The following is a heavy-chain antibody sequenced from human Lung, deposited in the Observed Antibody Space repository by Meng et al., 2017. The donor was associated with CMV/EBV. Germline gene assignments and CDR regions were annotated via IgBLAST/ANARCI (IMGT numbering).Heavy chain of an antibody. D-gene: IGHD2-2*01. CDR1: GYSISNGYY. Sequence: SETLSLXXTVSGYSISNGYYWGWIRQPPGKGLEWIGSIYHSGSTYYNPSLKSRVTISVDTSKNQFSLKLSSVTAADTAVYYCARDYRTGCSSTSCYNWFDPWGQGNXVT. CDR3: ARDYRTGCSSTSCYNWFDP. J-gene: IGHJ5*02. V-gene: IGHV4-38-2*02. CDR2: IYHSGST.